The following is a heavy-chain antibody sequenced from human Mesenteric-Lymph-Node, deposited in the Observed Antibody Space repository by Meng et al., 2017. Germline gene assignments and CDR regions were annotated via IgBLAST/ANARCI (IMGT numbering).Heavy chain of an antibody. CDR2: IYHSGST. Sequence: SETLSLTCSVSGGSISSYYWGWIRQPPGKGLEWIGSIYHSGSTYYNPSLKSRVTISVDTSKNQFSLKLSSVTAADTAVYYCARDAGKEDYWGQGTLVTVSS. J-gene: IGHJ4*02. V-gene: IGHV4-38-2*02. CDR3: ARDAGKEDY. D-gene: IGHD4-23*01. CDR1: GGSISSYY.